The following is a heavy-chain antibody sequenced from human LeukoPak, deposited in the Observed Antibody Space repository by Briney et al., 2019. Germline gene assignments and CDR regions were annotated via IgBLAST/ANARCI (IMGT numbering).Heavy chain of an antibody. V-gene: IGHV4-34*01. D-gene: IGHD3-22*01. CDR2: INHSGST. CDR3: ARGQKYYYDSSGYGPNDY. J-gene: IGHJ4*02. CDR1: GGSFSGYY. Sequence: PSETLSLTCAVYGGSFSGYYCSWIRQPPGKGLEWIGEINHSGSTKYNPSLKSRVTIPVDTSKNQFSLKVSSVTAADTAVYYCARGQKYYYDSSGYGPNDYWGQGTLVTVSS.